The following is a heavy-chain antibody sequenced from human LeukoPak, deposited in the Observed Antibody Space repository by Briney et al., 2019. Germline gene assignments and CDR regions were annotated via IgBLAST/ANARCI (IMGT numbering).Heavy chain of an antibody. D-gene: IGHD6-25*01. J-gene: IGHJ6*02. Sequence: SETLSLTCTVSGGSISSFYWSWVRQPPGKGLEWIGYIYYSGSTNYNPSRKSRVTISVDTSKNEFSLKLSSVTAADTAVYYCAREAGRYGMDVWGQGTTVTVSS. CDR3: AREAGRYGMDV. V-gene: IGHV4-59*01. CDR1: GGSISSFY. CDR2: IYYSGST.